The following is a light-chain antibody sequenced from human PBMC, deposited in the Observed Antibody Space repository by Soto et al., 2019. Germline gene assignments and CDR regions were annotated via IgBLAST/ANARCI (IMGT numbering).Light chain of an antibody. Sequence: QLVLTQSSSASASLGSSVKLTCTLSSGHSGYIIAWHQQQPGKAPRYLIKLEGSGSYNKGSGVPDRFSGSSSGADRYLTISNLQFEDEADYYCETWDSDTVVFGGGTKLTVL. V-gene: IGLV4-60*02. J-gene: IGLJ2*01. CDR2: LEGSGSY. CDR1: SGHSGYI. CDR3: ETWDSDTVV.